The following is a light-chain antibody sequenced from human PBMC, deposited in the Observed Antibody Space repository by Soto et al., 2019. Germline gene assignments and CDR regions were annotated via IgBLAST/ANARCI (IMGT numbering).Light chain of an antibody. CDR3: QQSYTTPLT. J-gene: IGKJ4*01. Sequence: DIQMTQSPSSLSASVGDRFTITCRASQYISDFLNWYQQKPGKAPVILIYAASTLQSGVPSRFNGGGSETNFTLIISSLQPEDFATYYCQQSYTTPLTFGGGTKVDIK. V-gene: IGKV1-39*01. CDR1: QYISDF. CDR2: AAS.